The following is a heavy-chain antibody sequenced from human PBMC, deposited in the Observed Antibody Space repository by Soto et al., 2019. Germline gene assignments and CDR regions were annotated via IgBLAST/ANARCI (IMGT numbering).Heavy chain of an antibody. CDR3: ARVPGP. J-gene: IGHJ5*02. Sequence: XXSLRLSCAASGFTFSGYWMYWVRQSPGKGLVWVSRIDGDGTSTGYADSVKGRFTISRDNAKNTMYLQMNSLRAEDTAVYYCARVPGPWGQGTLVTVS. V-gene: IGHV3-74*01. CDR2: IDGDGTST. CDR1: GFTFSGYW.